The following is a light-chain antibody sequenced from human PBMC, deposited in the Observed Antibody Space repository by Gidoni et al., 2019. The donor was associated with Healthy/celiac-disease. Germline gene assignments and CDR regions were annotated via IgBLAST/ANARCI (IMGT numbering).Light chain of an antibody. CDR1: QSVSSY. CDR3: QQRSNWPPLT. CDR2: DAS. V-gene: IGKV3-11*01. Sequence: EIALTQSPATLSVSPGDRATLSCRASQSVSSYLAWYQQKPGQAPRLLIYDASNRATGIPARFSGSGSGTDFTLTISSLEPEDFAVYYCQQRSNWPPLTFGGGTKVEIK. J-gene: IGKJ4*01.